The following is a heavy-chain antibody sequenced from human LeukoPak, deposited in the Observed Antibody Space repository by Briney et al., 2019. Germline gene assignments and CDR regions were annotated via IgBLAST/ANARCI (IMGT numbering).Heavy chain of an antibody. D-gene: IGHD1-1*01. Sequence: PGGSLRLSCAASGFTFSGYYMSWIRQAPGKGLECVSYIRGSGSDIYYADSVKGRFTISRDNSKNTLYLQMNSLRAEDTAVYYCAKDQQLEPFDYWGQGTLVTVSS. CDR3: AKDQQLEPFDY. CDR2: IRGSGSDI. J-gene: IGHJ4*02. V-gene: IGHV3-11*04. CDR1: GFTFSGYY.